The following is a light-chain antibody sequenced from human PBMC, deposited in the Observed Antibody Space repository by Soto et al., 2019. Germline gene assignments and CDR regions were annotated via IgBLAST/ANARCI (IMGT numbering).Light chain of an antibody. Sequence: QSVLTQPPSVSAAPGQKVTISCSGGSSNLGSHYVSWYQHLPGTAPKLLIYDNTQRPSGIPDRFSGSKSGTSATLSITGLQTGDEADYYCGTWDSSMDARVVFGGGTKLTVL. J-gene: IGLJ2*01. V-gene: IGLV1-51*01. CDR1: SSNLGSHY. CDR2: DNT. CDR3: GTWDSSMDARVV.